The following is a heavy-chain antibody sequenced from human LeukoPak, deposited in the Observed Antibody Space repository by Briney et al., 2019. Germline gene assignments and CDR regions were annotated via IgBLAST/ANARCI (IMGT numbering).Heavy chain of an antibody. D-gene: IGHD6-13*01. V-gene: IGHV4-59*01. Sequence: SETLSLTCTVSGGPISSYYWSWIRQPPGKGLEWIGYFYYSGSTNYNPSLKSRVTISVDTSKNQFSLKLSSVTAADTAVYYCARQRASIAAAGTWFDPWGQGTLVTVSS. CDR3: ARQRASIAAAGTWFDP. CDR2: FYYSGST. J-gene: IGHJ5*02. CDR1: GGPISSYY.